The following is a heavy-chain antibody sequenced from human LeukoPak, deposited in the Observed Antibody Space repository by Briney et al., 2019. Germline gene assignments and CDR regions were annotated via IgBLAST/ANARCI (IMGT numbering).Heavy chain of an antibody. Sequence: PGGSLRLSCAASGFTFSSYAMHWVRRAPGKGLEWVAVISYDGSNKYYADSVKGRFTISRDNSKNTAYLQMNSLRAEDTAVYYCARDLHDYGDYEYYFDYWGQGTLVTVSS. V-gene: IGHV3-30*04. D-gene: IGHD4-17*01. CDR2: ISYDGSNK. CDR3: ARDLHDYGDYEYYFDY. J-gene: IGHJ4*02. CDR1: GFTFSSYA.